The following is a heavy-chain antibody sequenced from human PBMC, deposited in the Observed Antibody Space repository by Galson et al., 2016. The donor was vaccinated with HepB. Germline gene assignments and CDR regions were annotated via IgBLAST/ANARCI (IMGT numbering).Heavy chain of an antibody. Sequence: SLRLSCAASGFIFSSYAMSWVRQAPGMGLEWVSGISGSGGTTFYADSVKGRFTISRDNSKNTLFLQMDSLRAEDSAIYFCAKVETTAFLPFDFWGQGTLVTVSS. CDR2: ISGSGGTT. CDR3: AKVETTAFLPFDF. V-gene: IGHV3-23*01. CDR1: GFIFSSYA. D-gene: IGHD5-18*01. J-gene: IGHJ4*02.